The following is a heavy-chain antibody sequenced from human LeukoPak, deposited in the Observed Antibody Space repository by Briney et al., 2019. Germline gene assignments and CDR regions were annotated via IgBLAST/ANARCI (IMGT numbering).Heavy chain of an antibody. CDR1: GFTFGDYA. J-gene: IGHJ4*02. V-gene: IGHV3-49*03. CDR3: TRVAATRPPDY. Sequence: GGSLRLSCTASGFTFGDYAMSWFRQAPGKGLEWVGFIRSKAYGGTTEYAASVKGRFTISRDDSKSIACLQMNSLKPEDTAVYYCTRVAATRPPDYWGQGTLVTVSS. CDR2: IRSKAYGGTT. D-gene: IGHD2-15*01.